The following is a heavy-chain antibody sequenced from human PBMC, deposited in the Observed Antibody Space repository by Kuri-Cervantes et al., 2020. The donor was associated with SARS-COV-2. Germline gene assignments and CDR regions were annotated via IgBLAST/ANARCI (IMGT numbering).Heavy chain of an antibody. D-gene: IGHD3-10*01. CDR2: INSASSYI. J-gene: IGHJ6*02. Sequence: GGSLRLSCAASGFTFGTYNMNWVRQAPGKGLEWIPSINSASSYIYQIDSVKGRFTISRDNAKNSLYLQMNSLRAEDTAVYYCARDSGANYFYGMDVWGQGTTVTVSS. CDR1: GFTFGTYN. CDR3: ARDSGANYFYGMDV. V-gene: IGHV3-21*01.